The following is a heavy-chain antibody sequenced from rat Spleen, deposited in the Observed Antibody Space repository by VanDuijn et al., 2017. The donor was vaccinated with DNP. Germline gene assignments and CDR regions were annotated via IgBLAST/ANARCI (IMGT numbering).Heavy chain of an antibody. CDR3: ARPDY. V-gene: IGHV5-7*01. J-gene: IGHJ2*01. Sequence: EVQLVESGGGSVQPGRSLKLSCAASGFTFSDYNMAWVRQAPKKGLDWVATISYDGTSTYYRDSVKGRFTISRDNAKSTLYLHMDSLTSEDTATYYCARPDYWGQGVMVTVSS. CDR2: ISYDGTST. CDR1: GFTFSDYN.